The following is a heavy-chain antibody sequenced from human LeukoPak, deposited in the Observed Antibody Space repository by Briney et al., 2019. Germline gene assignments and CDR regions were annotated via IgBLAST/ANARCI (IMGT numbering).Heavy chain of an antibody. CDR3: ARQYTTSSSEFDS. J-gene: IGHJ4*02. V-gene: IGHV3-48*03. Sequence: GGSLRPSCDASGFHFKTHDMNWVRQAPGKGLEWIAYISGSGLSTYHADSVKGRFTISRDNAENSLFLQMNSLRVEDTATYYCARQYTTSSSEFDSWGQGTMVIVSS. CDR2: ISGSGLST. D-gene: IGHD2/OR15-2a*01. CDR1: GFHFKTHD.